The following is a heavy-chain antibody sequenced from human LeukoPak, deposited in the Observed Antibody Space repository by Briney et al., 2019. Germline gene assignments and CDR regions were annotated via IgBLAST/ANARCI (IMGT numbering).Heavy chain of an antibody. CDR1: GYTFTNYH. CDR2: ISAYNGDT. CDR3: ARGSPSVWIAVPGRSHYFDY. D-gene: IGHD6-19*01. V-gene: IGHV1-18*01. Sequence: ASVKVSCKASGYTFTNYHVSWVRAAPGQGLEWMGWISAYNGDTNYAQNLQGRVTMTKDTSTSTAYMELRSLRSDDTAVYYCARGSPSVWIAVPGRSHYFDYWGQGTLVTVSS. J-gene: IGHJ4*02.